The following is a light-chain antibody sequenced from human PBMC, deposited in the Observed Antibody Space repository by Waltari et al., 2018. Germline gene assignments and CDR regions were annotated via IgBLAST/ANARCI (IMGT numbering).Light chain of an antibody. J-gene: IGKJ2*01. Sequence: DTVFTQSPGTLSLSPGERATPFCRASQSVRDNCLTRYQQKPGQAPRLLIYSASSRVTDIPDRFSGSGSGTDFTLTINRLEPEDFAVYFCQQCGVSPYTFGQGPTWRS. CDR2: SAS. CDR1: QSVRDNC. CDR3: QQCGVSPYT. V-gene: IGKV3-20*01.